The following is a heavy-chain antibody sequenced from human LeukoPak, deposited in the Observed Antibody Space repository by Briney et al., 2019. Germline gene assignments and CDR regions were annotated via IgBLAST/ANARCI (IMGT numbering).Heavy chain of an antibody. J-gene: IGHJ6*02. V-gene: IGHV3-23*01. CDR3: AKDVRNSFAAYGMDV. CDR2: ISGSGGST. D-gene: IGHD2-21*01. Sequence: GGSLRLSCAASGFTFSSYAMSWVRQAPGKGLEWVSAISGSGGSTYYADSGKGRVTISRDNSKNTLYLQMNSLRAEDTAVYYCAKDVRNSFAAYGMDVWGQGTTVTVSS. CDR1: GFTFSSYA.